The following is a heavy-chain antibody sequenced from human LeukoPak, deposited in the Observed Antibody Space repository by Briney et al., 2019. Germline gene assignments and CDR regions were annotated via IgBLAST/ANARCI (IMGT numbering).Heavy chain of an antibody. CDR3: ARGQRFGDHGVDY. CDR1: GFTFSSYW. CDR2: IRYDGSNK. Sequence: GGSLRLSCAASGFTFSSYWMSWVRQAPGKGLEWVAFIRYDGSNKYYADSVKGRFTISRDNAKNSLYLQMNSLRAEDTAVYYCARGQRFGDHGVDYWGQGTLVTVFS. J-gene: IGHJ4*02. D-gene: IGHD3-10*01. V-gene: IGHV3-30*02.